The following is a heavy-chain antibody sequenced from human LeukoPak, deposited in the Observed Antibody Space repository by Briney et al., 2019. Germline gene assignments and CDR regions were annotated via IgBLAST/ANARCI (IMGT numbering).Heavy chain of an antibody. CDR1: GGTFSTYA. J-gene: IGHJ4*02. CDR2: IIPVLGVA. V-gene: IGHV1-69*04. D-gene: IGHD3-3*01. Sequence: SVKVSCKASGGTFSTYAISWVREAPGQGLEWMGRIIPVLGVANYAQKFQGRVTISADKSTSTAYMEVSSLRSEDTAVYYCATGIGTLWSGYYHDYWGQGTLVAVSS. CDR3: ATGIGTLWSGYYHDY.